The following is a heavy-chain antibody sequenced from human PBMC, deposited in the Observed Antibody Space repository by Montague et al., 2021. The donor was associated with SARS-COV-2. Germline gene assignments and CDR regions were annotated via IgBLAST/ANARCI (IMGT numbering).Heavy chain of an antibody. J-gene: IGHJ5*02. CDR3: ARVRLKQQLVGVWFDP. D-gene: IGHD6-13*01. CDR2: IWYDGSNK. Sequence: SLRLSGAASGFTFSRYGMHWVRQAPGKGLEWVAVIWYDGSNKYYADSVXGRFTISRDNSKNTLYLQMNSLRAEDTAVYYCARVRLKQQLVGVWFDPWGQGTLVTVSS. V-gene: IGHV3-33*01. CDR1: GFTFSRYG.